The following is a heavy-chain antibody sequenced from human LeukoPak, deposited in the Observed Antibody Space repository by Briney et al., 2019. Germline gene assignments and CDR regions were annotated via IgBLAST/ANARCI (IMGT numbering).Heavy chain of an antibody. Sequence: SETLSLTCTVSGGSISSGGYYWSWIRQPPGKGLEWIGYIYHSGSTYYNPSLKSRVTISVDRSKNQFSLKLSSVTAADTAVYYCARDAARYYDSSGYPLDYWGQGTLVTVSS. CDR2: IYHSGST. V-gene: IGHV4-30-2*01. CDR1: GGSISSGGYY. CDR3: ARDAARYYDSSGYPLDY. J-gene: IGHJ4*02. D-gene: IGHD3-22*01.